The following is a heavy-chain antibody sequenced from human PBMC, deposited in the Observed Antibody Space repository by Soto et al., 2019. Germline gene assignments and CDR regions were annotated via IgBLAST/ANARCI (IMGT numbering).Heavy chain of an antibody. Sequence: QVQLVESGGGLVKPGGSLRLSCGASGFTFSDYYMSWIRQAPGKGLEWLSTITGSGSPVYYRDSVKGRFIISRDNAKDSLYLQMNSLRAEDTAVYYCARGYHGLGYEYWGQGTLVTVSS. CDR1: GFTFSDYY. D-gene: IGHD3-10*01. CDR2: ITGSGSPV. V-gene: IGHV3-11*01. CDR3: ARGYHGLGYEY. J-gene: IGHJ4*02.